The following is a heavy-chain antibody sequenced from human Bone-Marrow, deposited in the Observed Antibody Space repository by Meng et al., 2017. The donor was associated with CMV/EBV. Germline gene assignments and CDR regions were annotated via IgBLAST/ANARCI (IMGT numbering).Heavy chain of an antibody. J-gene: IGHJ6*02. V-gene: IGHV1-69*05. CDR3: ARGDPGWGSSSWFYYYYGMDV. CDR2: IIPIFGTA. Sequence: SVKVSCKASGGTFSSYAISWVRQAPGQGLEWMGGIIPIFGTANYAQKFQGRVTITRNTSISTAYMELSSLRSEDTAVYYCARGDPGWGSSSWFYYYYGMDVWGQGTTVTVSS. CDR1: GGTFSSYA. D-gene: IGHD6-13*01.